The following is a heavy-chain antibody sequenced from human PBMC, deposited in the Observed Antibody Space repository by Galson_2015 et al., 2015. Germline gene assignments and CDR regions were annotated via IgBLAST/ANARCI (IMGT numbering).Heavy chain of an antibody. V-gene: IGHV3-30*03. CDR1: GFTFSSYG. Sequence: SLRLSCAASGFTFSSYGMHWVRQAPGKGLEWVAVISYDGSNKYYADSVKGRFTISRDNSKNTLYLQMNSLRAEDTAVYYCARGGSGDYVHKGGNWFDPWGQGTLVTVSS. CDR3: ARGGSGDYVHKGGNWFDP. J-gene: IGHJ5*02. D-gene: IGHD3-22*01. CDR2: ISYDGSNK.